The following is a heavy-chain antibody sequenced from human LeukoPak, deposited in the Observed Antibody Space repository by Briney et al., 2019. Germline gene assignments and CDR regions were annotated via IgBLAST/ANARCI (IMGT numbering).Heavy chain of an antibody. CDR3: ARFGYGSGSYYNWFDP. CDR2: INHRGST. J-gene: IGHJ5*02. CDR1: GGSLSVYY. Sequence: PSETLSLTCAVYGGSLSVYYWTWIRQPPGKGLEWIGEINHRGSTSHNPSLKSRVTISVDTSKNQFSLKLSSVTAADTAVYYCARFGYGSGSYYNWFDPWGQGTLVTVSS. V-gene: IGHV4-34*01. D-gene: IGHD3-10*01.